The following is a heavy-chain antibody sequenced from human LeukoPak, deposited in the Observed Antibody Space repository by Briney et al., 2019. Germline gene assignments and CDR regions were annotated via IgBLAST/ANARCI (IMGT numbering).Heavy chain of an antibody. D-gene: IGHD6-19*01. V-gene: IGHV4-38-2*02. CDR2: THRSVGT. CDR3: AKDPVAGPST. Sequence: SGTLSLTCVCSGASITWCHYWGWIRQSPGKGLEWIAVTHRSVGTYYRLSFRDRVTISLETSKNQFSLRLTSVTAAYTAIYYCAKDPVAGPSTWGQGTLVTVSS. J-gene: IGHJ5*02. CDR1: GASITWCHY.